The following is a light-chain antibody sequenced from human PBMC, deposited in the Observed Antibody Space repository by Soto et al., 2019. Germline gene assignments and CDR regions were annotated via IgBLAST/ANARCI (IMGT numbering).Light chain of an antibody. V-gene: IGLV2-23*01. CDR1: SSDVGSYNL. CDR3: CSYAGSSTSLYV. Sequence: QSVLTQPASVSGSPGQSITISCTGTSSDVGSYNLVSWYQQHPGKAPKLMIYEGSKRPSGVSNRFSGSKSGNTASLTISGLQAEDEADYYCCSYAGSSTSLYVFGTGTKMNVL. CDR2: EGS. J-gene: IGLJ1*01.